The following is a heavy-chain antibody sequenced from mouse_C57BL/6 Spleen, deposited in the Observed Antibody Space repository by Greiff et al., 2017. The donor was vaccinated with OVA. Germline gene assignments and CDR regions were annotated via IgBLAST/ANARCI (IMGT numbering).Heavy chain of an antibody. J-gene: IGHJ2*01. D-gene: IGHD4-1*02. CDR1: GYAFTNYL. CDR3: AVPSTGGRGFDY. CDR2: INPGSGGT. V-gene: IGHV1-54*01. Sequence: QVQLQQSGAELVRPGTSVKVSCKASGYAFTNYLIEWVKQRPGQGLEWIGVINPGSGGTNYNEKFKGKATLTADKSSSTAYMQLSSLTSEDSAVYFCAVPSTGGRGFDYWGQGTTLTVSS.